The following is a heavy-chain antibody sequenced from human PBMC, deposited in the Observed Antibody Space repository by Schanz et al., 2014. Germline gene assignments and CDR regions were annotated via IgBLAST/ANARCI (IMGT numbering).Heavy chain of an antibody. V-gene: IGHV3-NL1*01. CDR3: ARLPVGYGSGIWDV. D-gene: IGHD3-10*01. Sequence: QAQLMESGGGVVQPGTSLILSCSVSGFSLNTYGIHWFRQPAGKGLEWVSAISGSGGSTYYADSVEGRFTISRDNAKNSLFLQMNSLRVEDTAVYYCARLPVGYGSGIWDVWGQGTSVTVSS. CDR2: ISGSGGST. CDR1: GFSLNTYG. J-gene: IGHJ6*02.